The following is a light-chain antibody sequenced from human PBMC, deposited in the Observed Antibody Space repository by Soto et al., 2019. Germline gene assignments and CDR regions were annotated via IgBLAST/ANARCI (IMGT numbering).Light chain of an antibody. CDR2: GAS. V-gene: IGKV1-17*01. J-gene: IGKJ1*01. Sequence: DIQMTQSPSSLSASVGDRVTITCRALPGISNDLGWYKQKPGKAPKRLIYGASNLQSGVPSRFSGSGSGTEFTLKISSLQPEDFATYDCLQHNSYPWTFGQGTKVEI. CDR1: PGISND. CDR3: LQHNSYPWT.